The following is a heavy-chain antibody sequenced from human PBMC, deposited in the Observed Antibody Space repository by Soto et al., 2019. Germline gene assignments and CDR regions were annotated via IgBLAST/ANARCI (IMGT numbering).Heavy chain of an antibody. CDR3: ARGHFGVTMDV. D-gene: IGHD3-3*01. V-gene: IGHV3-23*01. J-gene: IGHJ6*02. CDR1: KFTFSSDS. CDR2: VNGGGDST. Sequence: EVQLLESGGGLVQPGGSRRLSCAASKFTFSSDSILWVRQPPGTGLEWGSGVNGGGDSTYYAESVKGRFTISRDNSKNTLYLQMNSLRAEDTAVFYCARGHFGVTMDVWGQGTTVTVSS.